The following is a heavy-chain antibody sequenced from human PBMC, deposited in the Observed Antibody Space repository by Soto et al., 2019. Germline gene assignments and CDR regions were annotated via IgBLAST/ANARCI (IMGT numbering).Heavy chain of an antibody. J-gene: IGHJ4*02. CDR2: IGGSGRNT. CDR3: AKDGLSDSPSAIDY. D-gene: IGHD6-13*01. CDR1: GFMFSRSG. V-gene: IGHV3-23*01. Sequence: VQLLESGGGLAQSGGSLRLSCAASGFMFSRSGMTWVRQAPGMRLESVAGIGGSGRNTYYADSVKGRFTISRDNSKNTLFLQMNSLRDEDTAIYYCAKDGLSDSPSAIDYWGQGTRVTVSS.